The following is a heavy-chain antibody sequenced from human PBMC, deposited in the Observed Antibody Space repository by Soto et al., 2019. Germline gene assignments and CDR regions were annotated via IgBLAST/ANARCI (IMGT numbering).Heavy chain of an antibody. J-gene: IGHJ4*02. CDR2: ISSSGSTI. D-gene: IGHD6-19*01. V-gene: IGHV3-11*01. Sequence: GGSLRLSCAASGFTFSDYYMSLIRLAPGKGLEWVSYISSSGSTIYYADSVKGRFTISRDNAKNSLYLQMNSLRAEDTAVYYCARGETGGYSSGWYIDYWGQGTLVTVSS. CDR3: ARGETGGYSSGWYIDY. CDR1: GFTFSDYY.